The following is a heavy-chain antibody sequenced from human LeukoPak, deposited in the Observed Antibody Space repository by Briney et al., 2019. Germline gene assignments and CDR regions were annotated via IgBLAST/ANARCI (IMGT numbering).Heavy chain of an antibody. CDR1: RYTFTSYA. D-gene: IGHD3-22*01. Sequence: ASVKVSCKASRYTFTSYAINWVREAAGQGLEGMGWMNPNTGRAGFAQKFQGRLTMTRDTSISTAYMELSSLRSEDTAVYYCARLSQTPDYYSNGGYYYLGYWGQGTPVTVSS. J-gene: IGHJ4*02. CDR3: ARLSQTPDYYSNGGYYYLGY. V-gene: IGHV1-8*01. CDR2: MNPNTGRA.